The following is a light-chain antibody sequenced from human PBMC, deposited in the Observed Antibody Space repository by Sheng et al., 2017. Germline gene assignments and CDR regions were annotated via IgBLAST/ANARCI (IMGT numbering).Light chain of an antibody. CDR1: SGYSNYA. Sequence: QLVLTQSPSASASLGASVKLTCTLSSGYSNYAIAWHQQQPQKGPRYLMRVNSDGSHSEGDGIPDRFSGSSSGAERHLTISSLQSEDEADYYCQTWGTGVWVFGGGTKLTVL. CDR2: VNSDGSH. V-gene: IGLV4-69*01. CDR3: QTWGTGVWV. J-gene: IGLJ2*01.